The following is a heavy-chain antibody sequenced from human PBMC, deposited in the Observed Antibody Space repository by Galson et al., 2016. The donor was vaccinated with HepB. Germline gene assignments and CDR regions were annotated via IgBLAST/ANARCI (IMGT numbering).Heavy chain of an antibody. V-gene: IGHV3-23*01. CDR2: ISGRGGTT. D-gene: IGHD3-3*01. J-gene: IGHJ4*02. CDR1: GFTFSSYA. Sequence: SLRLSCAASGFTFSSYALSWVRQAPGKGLEWVSVISGRGGTTYYADSVKGRFTISRDNSKNALYLQMNSLRAEDTAVYYCAKEPNYDFWSGHPFDYWGQGTLVTVSS. CDR3: AKEPNYDFWSGHPFDY.